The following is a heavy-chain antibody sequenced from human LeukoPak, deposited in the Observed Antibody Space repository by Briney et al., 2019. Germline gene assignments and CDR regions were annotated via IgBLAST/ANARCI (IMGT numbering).Heavy chain of an antibody. CDR2: ISGSGGST. CDR3: AKPDPKRSASTYYFDY. V-gene: IGHV3-23*01. Sequence: PGGSLRLSCAASGFTFSSYAMSWGRQAPGKGLEWVSAISGSGGSTYYADSVKGRFTISRDNSKNTLYLQMNSLRAEDTAVYYCAKPDPKRSASTYYFDYWGQGTLVTVSS. J-gene: IGHJ4*02. CDR1: GFTFSSYA. D-gene: IGHD6-6*01.